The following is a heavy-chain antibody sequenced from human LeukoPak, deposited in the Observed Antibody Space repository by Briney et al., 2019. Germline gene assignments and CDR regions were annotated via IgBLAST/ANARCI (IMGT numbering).Heavy chain of an antibody. D-gene: IGHD3-16*01. Sequence: PGGSLRLSCAASGFTFSSHWMNWVRQAPGKGLEWVANINQDGSEKYYVDPVKGRFTISRDNAKNSLYLQMNSLRAEDTAVYYCARDATPDGIIFDFWGQGTLVTVSS. J-gene: IGHJ4*02. V-gene: IGHV3-7*05. CDR3: ARDATPDGIIFDF. CDR1: GFTFSSHW. CDR2: INQDGSEK.